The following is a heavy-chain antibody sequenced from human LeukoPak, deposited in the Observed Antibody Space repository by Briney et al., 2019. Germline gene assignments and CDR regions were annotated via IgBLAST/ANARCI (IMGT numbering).Heavy chain of an antibody. Sequence: GGSLRLSCAASGFTFSSYWMSWVRQAPGKGLEWVANIKQDGSEKYCVDSVKGRFTISRDNAKNSLYLQMNSLRAEDTAVYYCARDSPPLYYDFWSGYRDYFDYWGQGTLVTVSS. D-gene: IGHD3-3*01. J-gene: IGHJ4*02. V-gene: IGHV3-7*01. CDR3: ARDSPPLYYDFWSGYRDYFDY. CDR1: GFTFSSYW. CDR2: IKQDGSEK.